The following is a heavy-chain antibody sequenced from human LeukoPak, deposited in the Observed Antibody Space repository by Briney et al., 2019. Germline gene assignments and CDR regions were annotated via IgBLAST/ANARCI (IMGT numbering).Heavy chain of an antibody. Sequence: PGGSLRLSCAASGFTFSSYSMNWVRQAPGKGLEWVSSISSSSSYIYYADSVKGRFTISRDNAKNSLYLQMNSLRAEDTAVYYCARAFEDGYNLGYWGQGTLVTVSS. D-gene: IGHD5-24*01. CDR1: GFTFSSYS. CDR3: ARAFEDGYNLGY. V-gene: IGHV3-21*03. J-gene: IGHJ4*02. CDR2: ISSSSSYI.